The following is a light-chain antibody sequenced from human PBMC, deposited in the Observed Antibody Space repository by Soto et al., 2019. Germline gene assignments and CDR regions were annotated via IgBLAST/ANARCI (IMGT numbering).Light chain of an antibody. CDR3: QHYNNWPPWT. J-gene: IGKJ1*01. V-gene: IGKV3-15*01. CDR1: QSVSSN. CDR2: GAS. Sequence: IVMTQSPATLSVSPGERATLSCRASQSVSSNLAWYQQKPGQAPRLLIYGASTRATGIPARFSGSGSGTEFTLTISSLQSEDFAVHYCQHYNNWPPWTFGQGTKVDIK.